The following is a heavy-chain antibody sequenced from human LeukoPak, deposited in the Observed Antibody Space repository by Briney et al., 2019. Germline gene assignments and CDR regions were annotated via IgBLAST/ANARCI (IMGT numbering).Heavy chain of an antibody. CDR3: ARVMTVAGTITEYFQN. J-gene: IGHJ1*01. V-gene: IGHV3-21*06. D-gene: IGHD6-19*01. CDR1: GFTFSSYS. CDR2: ISSSSSYI. Sequence: GGSLRLSCAASGFTFSSYSMNWVRQAPGKGLEWVSSISSSSSYIYYADSVKGRFTISRDNAKNSLYLQMNSLRAEDTAVYYCARVMTVAGTITEYFQNWGQGTLVTVSS.